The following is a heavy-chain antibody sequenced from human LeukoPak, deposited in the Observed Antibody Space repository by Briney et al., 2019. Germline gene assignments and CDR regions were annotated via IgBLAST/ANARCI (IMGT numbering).Heavy chain of an antibody. D-gene: IGHD3-3*01. J-gene: IGHJ6*02. Sequence: GGSLRLSCAASGFTFSSYAMSWVRQAPGKGLEWVSAISGSGGSTYYADSVKGRFTISRDNSKNTLYLQMNSLRAEDTVVYYCAKDGDYDFWSGYYPHYYYYGMDVWGQGTTVTVSS. V-gene: IGHV3-23*01. CDR2: ISGSGGST. CDR1: GFTFSSYA. CDR3: AKDGDYDFWSGYYPHYYYYGMDV.